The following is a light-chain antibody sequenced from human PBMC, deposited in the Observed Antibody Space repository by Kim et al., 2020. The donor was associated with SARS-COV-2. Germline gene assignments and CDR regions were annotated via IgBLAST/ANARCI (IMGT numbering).Light chain of an antibody. CDR3: QQYYSTPWT. CDR1: RRVLYSSNNKNY. V-gene: IGKV4-1*01. Sequence: ATIKSKSSRRVLYSSNNKNYLAWYQQKPGQPPKLLIYWASTRESGVPDRFSGSGSGTDFTLSISSLQAEDVAVYYCQQYYSTPWTFGRGTKVDIK. CDR2: WAS. J-gene: IGKJ1*01.